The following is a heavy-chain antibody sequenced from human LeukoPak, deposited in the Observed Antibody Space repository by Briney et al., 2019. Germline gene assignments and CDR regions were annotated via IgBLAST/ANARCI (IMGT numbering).Heavy chain of an antibody. V-gene: IGHV3-21*01. D-gene: IGHD3-3*01. Sequence: PGGSLRLSCAAPGFTFSSYSMNWVRQAPGKGLEWVSSIDIYYADSVKGRFTISRDNAKNSLYLQMNSLRAEDTAVYYCARDGYDFWSGYNAFDIWGQGTMVTVSS. CDR2: IDI. CDR1: GFTFSSYS. CDR3: ARDGYDFWSGYNAFDI. J-gene: IGHJ3*02.